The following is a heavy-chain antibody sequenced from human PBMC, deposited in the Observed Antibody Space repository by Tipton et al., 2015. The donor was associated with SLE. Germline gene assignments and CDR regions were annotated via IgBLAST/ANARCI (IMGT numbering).Heavy chain of an antibody. D-gene: IGHD3-3*01. V-gene: IGHV4-59*01. J-gene: IGHJ6*03. CDR1: GGSITSYY. CDR2: IYYSGST. Sequence: LRLSCTVSGGSITSYYWSWIRQPPGKGLEWIGYIYYSGSTNYNPSLKRRVTISVDTPKNQFSLKLNSVTAADTAVYYCARTDYDFWSGLYRVYYYMDVWGKGTTVTVSS. CDR3: ARTDYDFWSGLYRVYYYMDV.